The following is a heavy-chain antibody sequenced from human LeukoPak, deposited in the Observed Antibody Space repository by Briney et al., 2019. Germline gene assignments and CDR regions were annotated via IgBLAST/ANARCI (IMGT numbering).Heavy chain of an antibody. D-gene: IGHD3-3*01. CDR1: GFTFSSYA. Sequence: GGSLRLSCAASGFTFSSYAMHWVRQAPGKGLEWVAVISYDGSNKYYADSVKGRFTISRDNSKNTLYLRMNSLRAEDTAVYYCARECYVSYDFWSGYVGYWGQGTLVTVSS. CDR3: ARECYVSYDFWSGYVGY. CDR2: ISYDGSNK. V-gene: IGHV3-30-3*01. J-gene: IGHJ4*02.